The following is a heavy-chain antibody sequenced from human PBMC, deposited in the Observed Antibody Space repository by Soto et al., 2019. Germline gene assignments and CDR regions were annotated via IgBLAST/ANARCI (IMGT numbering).Heavy chain of an antibody. Sequence: VSGGSINYNSHYSGWIRQPPGKGLEWDGGIFYTGTTYYSPSLKDQVTISVDTSNNSFSLNLTSVTAADTAVYFCAELDVVAPCVNAWGQGTLVTVSS. CDR2: IFYTGTT. CDR1: GGSINYNSHY. V-gene: IGHV4-39*02. D-gene: IGHD5-12*01. J-gene: IGHJ5*02. CDR3: AELDVVAPCVNA.